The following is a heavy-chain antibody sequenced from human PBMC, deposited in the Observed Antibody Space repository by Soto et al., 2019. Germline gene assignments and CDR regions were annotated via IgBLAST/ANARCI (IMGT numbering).Heavy chain of an antibody. J-gene: IGHJ4*02. CDR3: AKVLYGVVTYFDS. Sequence: ESRGGLVQPGGSLRLSCASSGFTFSSYGMTWVRRPPGKGLEWVSAISGSGAATYYADSVQGRFTISRDNSNNTLYLQMNSLRAEDTAVYSCAKVLYGVVTYFDSWGQGTLVTVSS. CDR1: GFTFSSYG. V-gene: IGHV3-23*01. D-gene: IGHD3-3*01. CDR2: ISGSGAAT.